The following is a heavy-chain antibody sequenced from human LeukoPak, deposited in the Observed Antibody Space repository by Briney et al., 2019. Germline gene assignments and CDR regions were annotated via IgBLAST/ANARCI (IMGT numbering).Heavy chain of an antibody. V-gene: IGHV3-23*01. CDR3: AKDWELYCSSGSCYPFDY. J-gene: IGHJ4*02. CDR2: ISGSGGST. Sequence: PGGSLRLSCAASGFTFSSYAMSWVRQAPGKGLEWVSAISGSGGSTYYADSVKGRFTISRDNSKNTLYLQMNSLRAEDMAVYYCAKDWELYCSSGSCYPFDYWGQATLVIVSS. D-gene: IGHD2-15*01. CDR1: GFTFSSYA.